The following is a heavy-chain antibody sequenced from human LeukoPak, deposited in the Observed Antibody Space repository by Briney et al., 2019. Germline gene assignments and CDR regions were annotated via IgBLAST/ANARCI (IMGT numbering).Heavy chain of an antibody. Sequence: SETLSLTCTVSGGSIHSYWSWIRQPAGEGLEWIGRISGSGTITYKPALQSRLTFSIDTSKNQFSLKLMSVTAADTAVYYCARDSGTTGEVKFDPWGQGTLVTVSS. J-gene: IGHJ5*02. V-gene: IGHV4-4*07. CDR2: ISGSGTI. D-gene: IGHD3-16*01. CDR3: ARDSGTTGEVKFDP. CDR1: GGSIHSY.